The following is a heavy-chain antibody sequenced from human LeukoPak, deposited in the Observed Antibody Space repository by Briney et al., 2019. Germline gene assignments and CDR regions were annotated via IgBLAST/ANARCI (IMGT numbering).Heavy chain of an antibody. D-gene: IGHD1-14*01. CDR2: IQYDGKNS. J-gene: IGHJ6*03. CDR3: ARDLVEVRYNYYYYMDV. Sequence: GGSLRLSCAASGFTFNVYAMHWGREAPGRGVGWAAFIQYDGKNSYYADSVKGRFTISRDNFTNTLFLQMNSLTSDDTAVYYCARDLVEVRYNYYYYMDVWGKGTTV. CDR1: GFTFNVYA. V-gene: IGHV3-30*02.